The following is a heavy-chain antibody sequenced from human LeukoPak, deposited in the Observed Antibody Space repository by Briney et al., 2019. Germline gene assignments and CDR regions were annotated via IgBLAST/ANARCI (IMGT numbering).Heavy chain of an antibody. J-gene: IGHJ3*02. D-gene: IGHD3-9*01. Sequence: SETLSLTCGVSGYSISSGYYWGWIWQPPGKGLEWIGSIHHSGSTYYNPSLKSRVTISVDTSKNQFSLKLSSVTAADTAVYYCARGRYFDWFDAFDIWGQGTMVTVSS. CDR2: IHHSGST. V-gene: IGHV4-38-2*01. CDR3: ARGRYFDWFDAFDI. CDR1: GYSISSGYY.